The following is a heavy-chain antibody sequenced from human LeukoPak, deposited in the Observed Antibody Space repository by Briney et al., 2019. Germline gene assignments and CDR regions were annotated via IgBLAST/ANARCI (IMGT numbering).Heavy chain of an antibody. CDR3: ANFGGDSSGYYYPLDY. V-gene: IGHV4-39*07. CDR1: GGSISSSNFY. J-gene: IGHJ4*02. CDR2: IYYSGST. D-gene: IGHD3-22*01. Sequence: SETLSLTCTVSGGSISSSNFYWGWIRQPPGKGLEWIGSIYYSGSTYYHPSLKSRVTISVDTSKNQFSLKLSSVTAADTAVYYCANFGGDSSGYYYPLDYWGQGTLVTVSS.